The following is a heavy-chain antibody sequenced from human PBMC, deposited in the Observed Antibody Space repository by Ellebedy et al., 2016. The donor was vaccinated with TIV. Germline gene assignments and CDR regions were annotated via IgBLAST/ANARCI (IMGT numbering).Heavy chain of an antibody. CDR3: ARANTAMVRRNHMDV. Sequence: PGGSLRLSCAASGFTFSSYGMHWVRQAPGKGLDGVAVIWYEGSNKYYADSVKGRFTISRDNSKNTLYLQMKSLRAEDTAVFYCARANTAMVRRNHMDVWGQGTTVTVSS. J-gene: IGHJ6*02. CDR2: IWYEGSNK. D-gene: IGHD5-18*01. CDR1: GFTFSSYG. V-gene: IGHV3-33*01.